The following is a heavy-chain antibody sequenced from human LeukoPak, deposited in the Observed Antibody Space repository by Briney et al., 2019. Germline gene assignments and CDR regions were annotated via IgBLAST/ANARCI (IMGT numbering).Heavy chain of an antibody. CDR3: ARGVLMVYAKQWLDGRYYFDY. CDR2: IYYSGST. D-gene: IGHD2-8*01. Sequence: SETLSLTCTVSGGSISSSSYYWGWIRQPPGKGLEWIGSIYYSGSTYYNPSLKSRVTISVDTSKNQFSLKLSSVTAADTAVYYCARGVLMVYAKQWLDGRYYFDYWGQGTLVTVSS. J-gene: IGHJ4*02. V-gene: IGHV4-39*07. CDR1: GGSISSSSYY.